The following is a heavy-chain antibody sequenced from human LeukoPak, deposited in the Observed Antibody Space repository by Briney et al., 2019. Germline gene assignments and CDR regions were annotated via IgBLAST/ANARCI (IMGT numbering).Heavy chain of an antibody. V-gene: IGHV1-18*01. D-gene: IGHD3-10*01. Sequence: ASVKVSCKASGGTFSSYAISWVRQSPGQGLEWMGWISAYNGNTNYAQKLQGRVTMTTDTSTSTAYMELRSLRSDDTAVYYCVRTYYYGSGIQGVDYWGQGTLVTVSS. CDR1: GGTFSSYA. CDR2: ISAYNGNT. J-gene: IGHJ4*02. CDR3: VRTYYYGSGIQGVDY.